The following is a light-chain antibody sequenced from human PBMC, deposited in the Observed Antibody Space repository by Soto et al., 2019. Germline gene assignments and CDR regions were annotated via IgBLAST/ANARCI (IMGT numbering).Light chain of an antibody. V-gene: IGKV1-5*01. CDR1: QSISFW. Sequence: DIQMTQSPSTLSASVGDIVTITCRASQSISFWLAWYQQKPGKAPKVLIYDASSLESGVPSRFSGSGSGTEFTLTISSLQSDDFATYFCQQYNSYSLTFGGGTKVEIK. J-gene: IGKJ4*01. CDR2: DAS. CDR3: QQYNSYSLT.